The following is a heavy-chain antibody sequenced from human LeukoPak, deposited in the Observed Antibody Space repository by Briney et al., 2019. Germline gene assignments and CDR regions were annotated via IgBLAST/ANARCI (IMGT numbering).Heavy chain of an antibody. D-gene: IGHD3-9*01. J-gene: IGHJ4*02. CDR3: ARDRHFDWLPYPPDY. CDR2: INAANGNT. CDR1: GYTFTNYA. Sequence: ASVKVSCKASGYTFTNYAIHWVRQAPGQRLEWMGWINAANGNTKYSQEFQDRVNITRDTSASTVYMELSSLRSEDMAVYYCARDRHFDWLPYPPDYWGQGTLVTVSS. V-gene: IGHV1-3*03.